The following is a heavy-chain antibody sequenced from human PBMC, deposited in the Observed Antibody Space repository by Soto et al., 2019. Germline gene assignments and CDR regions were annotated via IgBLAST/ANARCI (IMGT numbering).Heavy chain of an antibody. Sequence: QVQLVQSGAEVTKPGASVKVSCKTSGYTFSTYGLSWVRQAPGQGLEWMGWSVANSGNTIYAQKFQGRVTMYTDSSTNTAYMELRRLSSDDSALYYCARVAGYGAGNSLCDNWGQGPLVTVSS. CDR2: SVANSGNT. D-gene: IGHD3-10*01. CDR3: ARVAGYGAGNSLCDN. V-gene: IGHV1-18*01. J-gene: IGHJ4*02. CDR1: GYTFSTYG.